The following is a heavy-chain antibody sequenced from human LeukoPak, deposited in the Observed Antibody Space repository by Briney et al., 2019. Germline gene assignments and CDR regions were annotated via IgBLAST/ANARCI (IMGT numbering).Heavy chain of an antibody. CDR2: IIPILGIA. J-gene: IGHJ6*02. V-gene: IGHV1-69*04. Sequence: SVKVSCKAAGGTFGSYAISWVRQAPGQGLEWMGRIIPILGIANYAQKFQGRVTITADKSTSTAYMELSSLRSEDTAVYYCARGGPIAAAGTDYYYGMDVWGQGTTVTVSS. CDR3: ARGGPIAAAGTDYYYGMDV. CDR1: GGTFGSYA. D-gene: IGHD6-13*01.